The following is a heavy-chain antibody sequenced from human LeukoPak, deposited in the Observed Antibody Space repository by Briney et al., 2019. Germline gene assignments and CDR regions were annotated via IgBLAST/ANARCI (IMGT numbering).Heavy chain of an antibody. CDR3: ATGQFHCSSTSCYIYYFDY. Sequence: ASVKVSCKVSGYTLTELSMHWVRQAPGKGLEWMGGFDPEDGETIYAQKFQGRVTMTEDTSTDTAYMELSSLRSEDTAMYYCATGQFHCSSTSCYIYYFDYWGQGTLVTVSS. CDR1: GYTLTELS. V-gene: IGHV1-24*01. J-gene: IGHJ4*02. D-gene: IGHD2-2*01. CDR2: FDPEDGET.